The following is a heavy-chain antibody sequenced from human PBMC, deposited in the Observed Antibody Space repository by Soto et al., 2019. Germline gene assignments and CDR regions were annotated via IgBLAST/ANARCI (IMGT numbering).Heavy chain of an antibody. CDR2: INPSGGST. CDR3: ARERKYAFDI. V-gene: IGHV1-46*01. CDR1: GYTFTSYY. J-gene: IGHJ3*02. Sequence: AXVKFSCNASGYTFTSYYMHWVRQAPGQGLEWMGIINPSGGSTSYAQKFQGRVTMTRDTSTRTVYMELSSLRSEDTDVYYCARERKYAFDIWGQGTMVTV.